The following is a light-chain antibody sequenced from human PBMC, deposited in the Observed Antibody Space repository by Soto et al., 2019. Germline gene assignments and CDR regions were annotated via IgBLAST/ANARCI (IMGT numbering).Light chain of an antibody. J-gene: IGKJ5*01. CDR2: GVS. CDR3: QQTYDIPIT. CDR1: QRISSY. Sequence: DIQMTQSPSSLSASVGDRVTITCRASQRISSYLNWYQQKPGKAPKLLIYGVSSLHSGVPSRFNGSGSGIDFTHTITSLQPEDFAIYYCQQTYDIPITFVQGTRLDTK. V-gene: IGKV1-39*01.